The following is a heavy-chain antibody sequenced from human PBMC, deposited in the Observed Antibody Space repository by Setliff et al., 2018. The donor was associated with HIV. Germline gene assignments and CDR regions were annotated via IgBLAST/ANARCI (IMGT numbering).Heavy chain of an antibody. V-gene: IGHV3-21*04. J-gene: IGHJ5*02. CDR2: ITSRSSYM. D-gene: IGHD3-3*01. CDR3: AKAQWLLSHWGFDP. CDR1: GFTFRDYS. Sequence: PGGSLRLSCTASGFTFRDYSMNWVRQAPGKGLEWVSSITSRSSYMYYADSVKGRFTISRDNAKNSLYLQMNSLRAEDTAVYYCAKAQWLLSHWGFDPWGQGTLVTVSS.